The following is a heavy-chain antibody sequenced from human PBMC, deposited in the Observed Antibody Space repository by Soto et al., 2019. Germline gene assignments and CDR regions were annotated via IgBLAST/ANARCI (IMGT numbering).Heavy chain of an antibody. CDR3: AADRDSSGWSPPIDY. Sequence: QMQLVQSGPEVKKPGTSVKVSCKASGFTFTSSAMQWVRQARGQRLEWIGWIVVGSGNTNYAQKFQERVTITRDMSXSTADMELSSLRSEDTAVYYCAADRDSSGWSPPIDYWGQGTLVTVSS. D-gene: IGHD6-19*01. J-gene: IGHJ4*02. CDR1: GFTFTSSA. CDR2: IVVGSGNT. V-gene: IGHV1-58*02.